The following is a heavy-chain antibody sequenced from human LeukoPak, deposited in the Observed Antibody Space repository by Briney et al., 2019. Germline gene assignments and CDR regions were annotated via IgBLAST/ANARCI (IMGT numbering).Heavy chain of an antibody. Sequence: SETLSLTCAVYGGSFSGYYWSWIRQPPGKGLEWIGEINHSGSTNYNPSLKSRVTISVDTSKNQFSLKLSSVTAADTAVYYCARGMHHGGNSIPWFDPWGQGTLVTVSS. J-gene: IGHJ5*02. CDR2: INHSGST. CDR1: GGSFSGYY. D-gene: IGHD4-23*01. CDR3: ARGMHHGGNSIPWFDP. V-gene: IGHV4-34*01.